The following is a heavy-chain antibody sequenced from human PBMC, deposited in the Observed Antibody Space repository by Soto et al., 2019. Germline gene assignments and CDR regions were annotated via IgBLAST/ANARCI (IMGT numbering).Heavy chain of an antibody. J-gene: IGHJ5*02. Sequence: QVQLVQSGAEVKKPGSSVKVSCKASGGNFSSYTVNWVRQAPGQGLEWMGGIIPVFGTANYAQKFRGRVTITADESTNIVYLELSSLRSEDTAVYYCARDRLDDYSNYKWSDPWGQGTLVTVSS. CDR1: GGNFSSYT. D-gene: IGHD4-4*01. CDR2: IIPVFGTA. V-gene: IGHV1-69*12. CDR3: ARDRLDDYSNYKWSDP.